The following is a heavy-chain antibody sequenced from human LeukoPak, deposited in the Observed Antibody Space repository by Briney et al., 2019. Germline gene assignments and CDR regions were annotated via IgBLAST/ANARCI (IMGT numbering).Heavy chain of an antibody. CDR3: ARQAKAGGYSSSWYPFGY. J-gene: IGHJ4*02. V-gene: IGHV4-39*01. Sequence: PSETLSLTCTVSGGSISSSSYYWGWIRQPPGKGLEWIGSIYYSGGTYYNPSLRSRVTISVDTSKNQFSLKLSSVTAADTAVYYCARQAKAGGYSSSWYPFGYWGQGTLVTVSS. CDR1: GGSISSSSYY. D-gene: IGHD6-13*01. CDR2: IYYSGGT.